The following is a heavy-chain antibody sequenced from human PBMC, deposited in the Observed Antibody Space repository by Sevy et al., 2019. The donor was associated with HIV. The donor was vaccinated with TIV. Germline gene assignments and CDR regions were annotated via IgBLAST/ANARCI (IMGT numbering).Heavy chain of an antibody. Sequence: ASVKVSCKVSGYTLTELSMHWVRQVPGKGLEWVGTFDPEDGKRIYAQKFKGRLTMTEDTSTETAYMELNSLRSDDTAVYYCATTKDYYDSSGYPFDYWGQGTQVTVSS. V-gene: IGHV1-24*01. D-gene: IGHD3-22*01. CDR3: ATTKDYYDSSGYPFDY. J-gene: IGHJ4*02. CDR2: FDPEDGKR. CDR1: GYTLTELS.